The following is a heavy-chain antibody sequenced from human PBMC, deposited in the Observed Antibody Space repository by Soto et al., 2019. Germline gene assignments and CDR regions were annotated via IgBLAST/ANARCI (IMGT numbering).Heavy chain of an antibody. Sequence: VASVKVSCKASGYTFTSYGISWVRQAPGQGLEWMGWISAYNGNTNYAQKLQGRVTMTTDTSTSTAYMELRSLRSDDTAVYYCARRPAHFWSAYGMDVWGQGTTVTVSS. CDR1: GYTFTSYG. D-gene: IGHD3-3*02. CDR3: ARRPAHFWSAYGMDV. CDR2: ISAYNGNT. V-gene: IGHV1-18*01. J-gene: IGHJ6*02.